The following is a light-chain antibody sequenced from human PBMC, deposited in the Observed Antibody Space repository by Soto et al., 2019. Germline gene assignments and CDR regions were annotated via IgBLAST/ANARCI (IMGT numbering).Light chain of an antibody. CDR3: MQALRTPFT. J-gene: IGKJ5*01. Sequence: DTVMTQSPFSLPVTPGEPASISCRSSQSLLDSNGYNYLDWYLQKPGQSPQLLIYMGSNPASVVPDRFSGSGSGSDFTLKISRVEAEDVGVYYCMQALRTPFTFGQGTRLEIK. V-gene: IGKV2-28*01. CDR1: QSLLDSNGYNY. CDR2: MGS.